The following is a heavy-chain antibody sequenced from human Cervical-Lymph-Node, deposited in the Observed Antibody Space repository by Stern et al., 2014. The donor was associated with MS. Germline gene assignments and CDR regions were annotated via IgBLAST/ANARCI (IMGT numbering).Heavy chain of an antibody. J-gene: IGHJ4*02. CDR3: ARESGDTANDY. CDR2: IYYSGGT. Sequence: QLQLQESGPGLVKPSATLSLTCTVSGGSISSYYWSWIRQPPGKGLEWIGYIYYSGGTNYNPSLKSRVTISVDTSKNQFALKLSSVTAADTAVYYCARESGDTANDYWGQGTLVTVSS. CDR1: GGSISSYY. D-gene: IGHD5-18*01. V-gene: IGHV4-59*01.